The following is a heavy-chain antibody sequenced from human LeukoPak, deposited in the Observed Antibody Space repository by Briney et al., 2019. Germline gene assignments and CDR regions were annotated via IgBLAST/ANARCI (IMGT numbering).Heavy chain of an antibody. CDR3: ARATTYDILTGYFDY. CDR1: GFTFSSYT. CDR2: ISSSSSYI. D-gene: IGHD3-9*01. Sequence: GGSLRLSCAASGFTFSSYTMNWVRQAPGKGLEWVPSISSSSSYIYYAESVKGRFTMSRDNAKNSLYLQMNGLRAEDTAVYYCARATTYDILTGYFDYWGQGTLVTVSS. V-gene: IGHV3-21*01. J-gene: IGHJ4*02.